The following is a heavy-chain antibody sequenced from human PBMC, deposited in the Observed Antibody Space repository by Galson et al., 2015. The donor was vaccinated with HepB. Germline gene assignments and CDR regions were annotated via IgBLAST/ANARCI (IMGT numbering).Heavy chain of an antibody. CDR1: AFNLNTYT. J-gene: IGHJ4*02. CDR2: ISSSSTYI. CDR3: ARDPTAGVYKFDY. V-gene: IGHV3-21*01. D-gene: IGHD6-6*01. Sequence: SLRLSCAASAFNLNTYTMNWVRQAPGKGLEWVSSISSSSTYIYDADSVKGRFTISRDNAKRSLYLQMNSLRDEDTAVYYWARDPTAGVYKFDYWGQGTLVTVSS.